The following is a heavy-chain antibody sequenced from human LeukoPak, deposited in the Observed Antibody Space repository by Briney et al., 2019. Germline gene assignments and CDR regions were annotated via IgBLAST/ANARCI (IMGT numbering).Heavy chain of an antibody. D-gene: IGHD2-8*01. CDR3: ALIPYCTTITCYYFDY. CDR2: IIPFLGTT. J-gene: IGHJ4*02. Sequence: SVKVSCKASGGVFTTYAISWVRQAPGQGLEWVGSIIPFLGTTNYAQKFQGRVTITADEPTRTAYMELTYVRSDDTAVYYCALIPYCTTITCYYFDYWGQGTLVTVSS. V-gene: IGHV1-69*11. CDR1: GGVFTTYA.